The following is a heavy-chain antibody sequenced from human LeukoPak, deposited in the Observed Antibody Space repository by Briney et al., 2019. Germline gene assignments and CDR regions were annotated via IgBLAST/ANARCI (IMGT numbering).Heavy chain of an antibody. V-gene: IGHV3-7*01. D-gene: IGHD3-10*01. J-gene: IGHJ4*02. CDR1: GFTFSSYW. CDR3: ARPDGSGSFYRSDY. Sequence: GESLRLSCAASGFTFSSYWMSWVRQAPGKGLEWVANIKHDGSEKYFVDSVKGRFTISRDNAKNSLYLQLNSLRAEDTAVYYCARPDGSGSFYRSDYWGQGSLVTVSS. CDR2: IKHDGSEK.